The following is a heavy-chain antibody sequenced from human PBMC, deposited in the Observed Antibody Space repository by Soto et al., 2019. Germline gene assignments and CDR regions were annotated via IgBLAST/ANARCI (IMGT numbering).Heavy chain of an antibody. J-gene: IGHJ4*02. V-gene: IGHV3-23*01. CDR2: ISGSGGST. CDR3: AKTSWLGEHGAYYFDY. CDR1: GFTFSSYA. D-gene: IGHD3-10*01. Sequence: LRLSCAASGFTFSSYAMSWVRQAPGKGLEWVSAISGSGGSTYYADSVKGRFTISRDNSKNTLYLQMNSLRAEDTAVYYCAKTSWLGEHGAYYFDYWGQGALVTVSS.